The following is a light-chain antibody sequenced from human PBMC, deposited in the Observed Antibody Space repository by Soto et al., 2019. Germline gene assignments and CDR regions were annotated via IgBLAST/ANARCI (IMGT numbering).Light chain of an antibody. J-gene: IGLJ3*02. Sequence: QSVLTQPPSASASLGASVKLTCTLSSGQNSYAIAWHQQQPEKGPRYLMKLNSDGSHSKGDGIPDRFSGSSSGAERYLTISSLQSEDEADYYCQTWSTDIRVFGGGTKVTVL. CDR1: SGQNSYA. CDR3: QTWSTDIRV. CDR2: LNSDGSH. V-gene: IGLV4-69*01.